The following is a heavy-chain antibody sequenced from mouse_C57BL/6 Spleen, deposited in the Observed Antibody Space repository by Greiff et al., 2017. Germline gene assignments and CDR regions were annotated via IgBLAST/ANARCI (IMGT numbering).Heavy chain of an antibody. J-gene: IGHJ1*03. V-gene: IGHV5-9-1*02. CDR3: TRTTTVVEDWYFDV. Sequence: EVKLMESGEGLVKPGGSLKLSCAASGFTFSSYAMSWVRQTPEKRLEWVAYISSGGDYIYYADTVKGRFTISRDNARNTLYLQMSSLKSEDTAMYYCTRTTTVVEDWYFDVWGTGTTVTVSS. D-gene: IGHD1-1*01. CDR2: ISSGGDYI. CDR1: GFTFSSYA.